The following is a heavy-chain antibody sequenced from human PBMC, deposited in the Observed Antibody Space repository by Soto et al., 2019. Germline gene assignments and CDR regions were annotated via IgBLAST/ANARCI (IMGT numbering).Heavy chain of an antibody. CDR1: GGTFSSYA. Sequence: SVKVSCKASGGTFSSYAISWVRQAPGQGLEWMGGIIPIFGTANYAQKFQGRVTITADESTSTAYMELSSLRSEYTAVYYCAGPHYGSGKYFYYGMDVWGQGTTVTVS. J-gene: IGHJ6*01. CDR3: AGPHYGSGKYFYYGMDV. CDR2: IIPIFGTA. D-gene: IGHD3-10*01. V-gene: IGHV1-69*13.